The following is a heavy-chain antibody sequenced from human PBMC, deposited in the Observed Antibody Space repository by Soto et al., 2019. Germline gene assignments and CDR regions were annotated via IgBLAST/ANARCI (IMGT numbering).Heavy chain of an antibody. CDR3: TRDWEITVSTWSFAGF. CDR2: IIPFHGVT. Sequence: QVQLVQSGAEVKKPGSSVKVSCKASGGTFSPYTINWVRQAPGQGLEWMGRIIPFHGVTNYAQKFQARVTITADKSTSTAYMALSGLRFEDTAMYYCTRDWEITVSTWSFAGFWGRGTLVTVSS. CDR1: GGTFSPYT. J-gene: IGHJ4*02. D-gene: IGHD3-9*01. V-gene: IGHV1-69*08.